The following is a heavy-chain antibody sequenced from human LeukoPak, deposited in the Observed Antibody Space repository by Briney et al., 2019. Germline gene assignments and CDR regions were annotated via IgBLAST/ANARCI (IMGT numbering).Heavy chain of an antibody. CDR1: GFTFRIHA. CDR2: IGSGDDL. Sequence: PGGSLRLSCAASGFTFRIHAMSWVRQAPGKGLEWVSTIGSGDDLHYADSVKGRFTVSRDDPQNTPYLQMNSLRAEDAAIYYCAKDATPGNSVYDHFDYWGQGTLVTVSS. D-gene: IGHD5/OR15-5a*01. V-gene: IGHV3-23*01. CDR3: AKDATPGNSVYDHFDY. J-gene: IGHJ4*02.